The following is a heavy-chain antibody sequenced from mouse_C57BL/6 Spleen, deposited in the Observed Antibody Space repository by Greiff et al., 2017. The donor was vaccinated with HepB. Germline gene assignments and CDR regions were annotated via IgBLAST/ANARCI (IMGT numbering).Heavy chain of an antibody. J-gene: IGHJ1*03. D-gene: IGHD1-1*01. CDR2: ISSGSSTI. CDR3: ATPFYYGSGDWYFDV. Sequence: EVHLVESGGGLVKPGGSLKLSCAASGFTFSDYGMHWVRQAPEKGLEWVAYISSGSSTIYYADTVKGRFTISRDNAKNTLFLQMTSLRSEDTAMYYCATPFYYGSGDWYFDVWGTGTTVTVSS. CDR1: GFTFSDYG. V-gene: IGHV5-17*01.